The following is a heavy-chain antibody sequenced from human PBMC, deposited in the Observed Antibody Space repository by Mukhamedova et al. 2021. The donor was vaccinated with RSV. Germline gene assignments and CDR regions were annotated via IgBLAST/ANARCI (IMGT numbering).Heavy chain of an antibody. CDR3: TSIGSGSNGVGYALDGYYGVDV. Sequence: APGKGLEWVSFIRGRAYGGTTEYAASVKGRFTVSRDDSKRIVFLQLNTLKTEDTAVYYCTSIGSGSNGVGYALDGYYGVDVWGQGT. CDR2: IRGRAYGGTT. V-gene: IGHV3-49*02. D-gene: IGHD2-8*01. J-gene: IGHJ6*02.